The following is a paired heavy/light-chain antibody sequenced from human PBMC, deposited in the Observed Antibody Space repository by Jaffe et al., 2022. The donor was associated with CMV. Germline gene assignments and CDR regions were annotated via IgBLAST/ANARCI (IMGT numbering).Heavy chain of an antibody. V-gene: IGHV3-23*01. CDR1: GFNFNTYD. CDR3: ARSMGYRTIWTNKPKYYYNYYGMDV. J-gene: IGHJ6*02. Sequence: EVQLLESGGGLVQPGGSLRLSCSASGFNFNTYDMSWVRQVPGKGLEWVSTISASGGSTNYADSVKGRFTISRDNSENTLYLQINSLSAEDTAVFYCARSMGYRTIWTNKPKYYYNYYGMDVWGQGTTVTVSS. CDR2: ISASGGST. D-gene: IGHD6-13*01.
Light chain of an antibody. V-gene: IGKV1-39*01. Sequence: DIQMTQSPSSLSASIGDSVTITCRTSQSISSYLNWYQHKPGKAPELLVYAASNLQSGVPSRFSGSGSGTDFTLTITNLQPEDFATYYCQQSHSMPSTFGQGTKLEIK. CDR1: QSISSY. J-gene: IGKJ2*01. CDR2: AAS. CDR3: QQSHSMPST.